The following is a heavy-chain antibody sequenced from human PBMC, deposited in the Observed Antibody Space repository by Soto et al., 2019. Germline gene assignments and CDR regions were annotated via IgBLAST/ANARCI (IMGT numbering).Heavy chain of an antibody. V-gene: IGHV3-21*01. J-gene: IGHJ6*03. CDR3: ARAASGPVTTDYYYYYMDV. Sequence: GSLRLSCAASGFTFSSYSMNWVRQAPGKGLEWVSSISSSSSYIYYADSVKGRFTISRDNAKNSLYLQMNSLRAEDTAVYYCARAASGPVTTDYYYYYMDVWGKGTTVTVSS. CDR1: GFTFSSYS. CDR2: ISSSSSYI. D-gene: IGHD4-17*01.